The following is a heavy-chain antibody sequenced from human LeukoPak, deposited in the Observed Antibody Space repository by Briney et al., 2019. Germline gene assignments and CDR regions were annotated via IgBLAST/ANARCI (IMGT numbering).Heavy chain of an antibody. Sequence: GGSLRLSCAASGFTVSSNYMSWVRQAPGKGLEWVSVIYSGGSTYYADSVKGRFTISRDNSKNTLYLQMNSLRAEDTAVYYCARGTFDYYGDYVGLDYWGQGTLVTVSS. CDR1: GFTVSSNY. D-gene: IGHD4-17*01. CDR2: IYSGGST. V-gene: IGHV3-53*01. CDR3: ARGTFDYYGDYVGLDY. J-gene: IGHJ4*02.